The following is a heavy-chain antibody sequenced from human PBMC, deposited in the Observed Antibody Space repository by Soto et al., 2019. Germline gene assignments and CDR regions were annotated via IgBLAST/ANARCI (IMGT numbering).Heavy chain of an antibody. J-gene: IGHJ6*02. V-gene: IGHV3-30*18. CDR2: ISYDGSNK. CDR1: GFTFSSYG. Sequence: GGSLRLSCAASGFTFSSYGMHRVRQAPGKGLEWVAVISYDGSNKYYADSVKGRFTISRDNSKNTLYLQMNSMRAEDTAVYYCAKVILEWLAGGMDVWGQGTTVTVSS. CDR3: AKVILEWLAGGMDV. D-gene: IGHD3-3*01.